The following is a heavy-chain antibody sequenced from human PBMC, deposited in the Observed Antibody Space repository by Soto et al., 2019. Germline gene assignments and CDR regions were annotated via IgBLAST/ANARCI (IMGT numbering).Heavy chain of an antibody. V-gene: IGHV1-69*06. CDR2: IIPIFGTA. J-gene: IGHJ6*02. CDR1: GGTFSSYA. D-gene: IGHD3-3*01. CDR3: ASSITIFGVVYYGMDV. Sequence: QVQLVQSGAEVKKPGSSVKVSCKASGGTFSSYAISWVRQAPGQGLEWMGGIIPIFGTANYAQKFQGRVTITEDKSTSTAYMELSSLRSEDTAVYYCASSITIFGVVYYGMDVWGQGTTVTVCS.